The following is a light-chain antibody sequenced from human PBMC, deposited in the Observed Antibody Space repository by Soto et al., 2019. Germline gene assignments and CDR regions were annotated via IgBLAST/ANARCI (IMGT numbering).Light chain of an antibody. Sequence: EIVLTQPPATLALSPGERATLSCRASQSVRSNSAWYQQKPGQAPRLLIYGASTRATGIPARFSGSGSGTDFTLTISRLEPEDFAVYYCHQYASWTCGQGTKVDI. CDR3: HQYASWT. V-gene: IGKV3-20*01. CDR1: QSVRSN. J-gene: IGKJ1*01. CDR2: GAS.